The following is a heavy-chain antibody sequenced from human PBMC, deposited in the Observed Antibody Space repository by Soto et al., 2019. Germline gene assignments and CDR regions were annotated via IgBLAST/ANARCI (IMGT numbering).Heavy chain of an antibody. D-gene: IGHD5-12*01. CDR2: ISRLDNP. Sequence: HSESLSLSSAVSGGCMCFGGVAGRWIRQSPGKGLEWIGYISRLDNPYFHPSFKGRVTMSIDRSRNQFYLNLSSMTAADRAVYYCARGAGYDPFRYWGQGVLVTVSS. CDR1: GGCMCFGGVA. V-gene: IGHV4-30-2*06. CDR3: ARGAGYDPFRY. J-gene: IGHJ4*02.